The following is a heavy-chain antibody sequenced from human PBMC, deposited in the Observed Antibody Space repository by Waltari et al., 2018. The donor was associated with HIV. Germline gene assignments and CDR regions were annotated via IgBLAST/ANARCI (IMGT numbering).Heavy chain of an antibody. CDR1: GFTFSSYG. CDR3: ARDYVEAVHYGMDV. D-gene: IGHD2-21*01. V-gene: IGHV3-33*01. Sequence: QEQLVESGGGVVQPGRSLRLSCAASGFTFSSYGLHWVLQASGKGLEWVAVIWYDGNNKYYADSVKGRFTISRDNSKNTLYLQMNSLRAEDTAVYHCARDYVEAVHYGMDVWGQGTMVTVSS. CDR2: IWYDGNNK. J-gene: IGHJ6*02.